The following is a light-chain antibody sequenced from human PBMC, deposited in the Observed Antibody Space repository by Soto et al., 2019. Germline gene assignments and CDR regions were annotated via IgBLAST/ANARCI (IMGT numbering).Light chain of an antibody. CDR3: QQTLSAPPFT. CDR2: RAS. CDR1: QTIGTN. Sequence: DIQLTQSPSSLSTSVGDRVTVTCQASQTIGTNLVWYLQRAGQAPKLLIYRASTLQGGVPARFGGSGFGTYFTLTISGLQSDDFGTYFCQQTLSAPPFTFGPGTHVDIK. V-gene: IGKV1-39*01. J-gene: IGKJ3*01.